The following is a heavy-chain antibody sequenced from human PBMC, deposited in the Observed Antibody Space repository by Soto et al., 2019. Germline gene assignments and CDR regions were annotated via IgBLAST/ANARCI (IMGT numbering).Heavy chain of an antibody. J-gene: IGHJ4*02. V-gene: IGHV3-33*01. Sequence: QVQLVESGGGVVQPGRSLRLSCAASGFTFSNYGMHCVRQAPGKGLEWVAVIWTDGSNKYYIDSVKGRLTISRDNSKNTLYLQMNSLRVEDTAVYYCARENRYGYGGNDYFDYWGQGTLVTVSS. CDR2: IWTDGSNK. D-gene: IGHD5-18*01. CDR1: GFTFSNYG. CDR3: ARENRYGYGGNDYFDY.